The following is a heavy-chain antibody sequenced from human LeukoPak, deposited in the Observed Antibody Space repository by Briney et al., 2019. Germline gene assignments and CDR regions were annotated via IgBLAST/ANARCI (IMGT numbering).Heavy chain of an antibody. CDR3: ARGRGGAYYYYYYMDV. Sequence: PSETLSLTCTVSGGSISSYYWSWIRQPPGKGLEWIGEINHSGSTNYNPSLKSRVTISVDTSKNQFSLKLSSVTAADTAVYYCARGRGGAYYYYYYMDVWGKGTTVTVSS. D-gene: IGHD3-10*01. CDR1: GGSISSYY. V-gene: IGHV4-34*01. CDR2: INHSGST. J-gene: IGHJ6*03.